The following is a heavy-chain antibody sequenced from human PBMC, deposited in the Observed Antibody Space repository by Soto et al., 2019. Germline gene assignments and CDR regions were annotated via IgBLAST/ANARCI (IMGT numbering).Heavy chain of an antibody. Sequence: PSETLSLTCTVSGGSISSSSYYWGWIRQPPGKGLEWIGSIYYSGSTYYNPSLKGRVTISVDTSKNQFSLKLSSVTAADTAVYYCARVRRAQYYYDSSGYPDYWGQGTLVTVSS. CDR2: IYYSGST. V-gene: IGHV4-39*07. CDR1: GGSISSSSYY. D-gene: IGHD3-22*01. J-gene: IGHJ4*02. CDR3: ARVRRAQYYYDSSGYPDY.